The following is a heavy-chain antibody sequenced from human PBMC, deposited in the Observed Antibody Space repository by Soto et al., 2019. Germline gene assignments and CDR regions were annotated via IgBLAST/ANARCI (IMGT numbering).Heavy chain of an antibody. CDR1: GCTFSSYA. V-gene: IGHV1-69*13. CDR3: ARAFSGGSCYSVVCYYYGMEF. Sequence: GASVKVSCKASGCTFSSYAISWVRQAPGQGLEWMGGIIPIFGTANYAQKFQGRVTITADESTSTAYMELSSLRSEDTAVYYCARAFSGGSCYSVVCYYYGMEFLGQGTTGKGSS. D-gene: IGHD2-15*01. CDR2: IIPIFGTA. J-gene: IGHJ6*01.